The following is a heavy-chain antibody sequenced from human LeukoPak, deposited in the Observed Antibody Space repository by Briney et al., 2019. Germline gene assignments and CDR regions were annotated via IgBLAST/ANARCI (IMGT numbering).Heavy chain of an antibody. V-gene: IGHV3-69-1*02. Sequence: PGESLTLSCAVSGFSISGRDMTWGRQAPGKGLEWVSSIGSGGKIFYTDSVKGRFTVSRDTSKNTLFLQMNSLRAEDTAVYSCATTVWTGQFPDYFDVWGQGALVTVSS. CDR3: ATTVWTGQFPDYFDV. CDR2: IGSGGKI. D-gene: IGHD1-1*01. CDR1: GFSISGRD. J-gene: IGHJ4*02.